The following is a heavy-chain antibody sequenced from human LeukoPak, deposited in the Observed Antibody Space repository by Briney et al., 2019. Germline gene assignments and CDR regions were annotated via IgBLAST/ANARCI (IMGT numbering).Heavy chain of an antibody. Sequence: ASVKVSCKASGYTLTSYGISWVRQAPGQGLEWMGWISAYNGNTNYAQKLQGRVTMTTDTSTSTAYMELRSLRSDDTAVYYCARRRGYCSGGSCPRNWFDPWGQGTLVTVSS. V-gene: IGHV1-18*01. J-gene: IGHJ5*02. D-gene: IGHD2-15*01. CDR3: ARRRGYCSGGSCPRNWFDP. CDR1: GYTLTSYG. CDR2: ISAYNGNT.